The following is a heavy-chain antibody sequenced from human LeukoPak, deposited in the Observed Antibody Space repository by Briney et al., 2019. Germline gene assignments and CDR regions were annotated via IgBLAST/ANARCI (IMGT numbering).Heavy chain of an antibody. CDR2: IKQDGSEK. V-gene: IGHV3-7*01. Sequence: GGSLRLSCAASGFTFSSYWMSWVRQAPGKGLEWVANIKQDGSEKYYVDSEKGRFTISRDNAKNSLYLQMNSLRAEDTAVYYCARGSDYGDFDFDYWGQGTLVTVSS. D-gene: IGHD4-17*01. CDR3: ARGSDYGDFDFDY. CDR1: GFTFSSYW. J-gene: IGHJ4*02.